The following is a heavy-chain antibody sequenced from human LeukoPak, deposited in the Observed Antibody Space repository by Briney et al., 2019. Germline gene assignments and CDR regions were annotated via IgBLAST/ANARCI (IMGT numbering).Heavy chain of an antibody. CDR2: IIPILSIA. CDR1: GGTLSNYA. D-gene: IGHD1-26*01. V-gene: IGHV1-69*04. J-gene: IGHJ4*02. CDR3: ARERESGSYNPDFDY. Sequence: SVPVTCQSSGGTLSNYAISWVRPAPGQGLEWMGRIIPILSIANYAKKFQGRVTITADKSTSTAYMELSSLRSEDTAVYYCARERESGSYNPDFDYWGQGTLVTVSS.